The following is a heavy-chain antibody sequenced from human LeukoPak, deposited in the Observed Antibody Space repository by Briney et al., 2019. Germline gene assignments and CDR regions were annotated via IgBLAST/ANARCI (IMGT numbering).Heavy chain of an antibody. Sequence: GGSLRLSCAASGFTLSGFWMSWVRQAPGKGLEWVANIKRDGSEKYYADSVKGRFTISRDNAKNSLYLQMHSLRAEDTAVYYCAREWNDYDYVGDDYWGQGTLVTISS. CDR3: AREWNDYDYVGDDY. J-gene: IGHJ4*02. D-gene: IGHD5-12*01. V-gene: IGHV3-7*01. CDR2: IKRDGSEK. CDR1: GFTLSGFW.